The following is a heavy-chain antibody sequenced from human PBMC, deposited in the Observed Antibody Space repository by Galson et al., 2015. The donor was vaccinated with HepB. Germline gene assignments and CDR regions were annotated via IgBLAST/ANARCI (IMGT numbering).Heavy chain of an antibody. CDR3: AKVPLPLAVPPGGDY. CDR1: GFTFSSYA. CDR2: ISGSGGST. Sequence: FLRLSCAASGFTFSSYAMSWVRQAPGKGLEWVSAISGSGGSTYYADSVKGRFTISRDNSKNTLYLQMNSLRAEDTAVYYCAKVPLPLAVPPGGDYWGQGTLVTVSS. V-gene: IGHV3-23*01. J-gene: IGHJ4*02. D-gene: IGHD6-19*01.